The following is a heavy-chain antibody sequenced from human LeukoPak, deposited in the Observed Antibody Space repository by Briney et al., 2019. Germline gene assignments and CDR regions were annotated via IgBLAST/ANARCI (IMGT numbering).Heavy chain of an antibody. CDR1: GDSVSSSSAV. Sequence: SQTLSLTCAVSGDSVSSSSAVWNWIRQSPSRGLEWLGRTYYRSKWHNEYAESVKSRISITSDTSKKQFSLQLNSVTPEDTAEYFCAGTTDYSSFLAFWGQGTLVTVSS. CDR3: AGTTDYSSFLAF. CDR2: TYYRSKWHN. D-gene: IGHD4-11*01. V-gene: IGHV6-1*01. J-gene: IGHJ4*02.